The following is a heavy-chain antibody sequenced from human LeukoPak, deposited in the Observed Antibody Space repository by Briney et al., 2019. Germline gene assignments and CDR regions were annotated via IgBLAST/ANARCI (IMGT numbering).Heavy chain of an antibody. CDR3: ARSARLMKGVVEVTALDD. Sequence: GGSLTLSCADSGFTFRSYEMNWVRQAPGKGLEWIAYLSSSGSAFSYADSVKGRFTIARDNAKNSVYLEMNSLRADDTAVYYCARSARLMKGVVEVTALDDWGQGTLVTVSS. CDR2: LSSSGSAF. D-gene: IGHD3-3*01. CDR1: GFTFRSYE. J-gene: IGHJ4*02. V-gene: IGHV3-48*03.